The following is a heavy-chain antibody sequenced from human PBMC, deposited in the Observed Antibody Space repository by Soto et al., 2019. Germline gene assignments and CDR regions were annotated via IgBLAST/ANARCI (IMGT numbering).Heavy chain of an antibody. CDR2: IYHAGST. D-gene: IGHD1-26*01. J-gene: IGHJ4*02. V-gene: IGHV4-4*02. CDR1: GGSITNSNW. CDR3: ARGPPIVGNTTPLDS. Sequence: SETLSLTCSVSGGSITNSNWWTWVRLPPAKGLEWIGDIYHAGSTKYSPSLERRVTISVDTSKNQFALTLTSVTAADTAVYFCARGPPIVGNTTPLDSWGRGTLVTVSS.